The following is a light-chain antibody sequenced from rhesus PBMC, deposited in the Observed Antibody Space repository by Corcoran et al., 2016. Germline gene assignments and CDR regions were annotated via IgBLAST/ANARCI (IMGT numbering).Light chain of an antibody. J-gene: IGKJ1*01. V-gene: IGKV1-33*02. CDR2: ESS. CDR3: QQHNYYPWT. Sequence: DIQMTQSPSSLSASVGDTVTITCQATQAINKSLAWYQQKTGRAPELLIYESSTLESGDPSRFRGIGSRTEFNLTISSLQPEDFATYYCQQHNYYPWTFGQGTKVEVK. CDR1: QAINKS.